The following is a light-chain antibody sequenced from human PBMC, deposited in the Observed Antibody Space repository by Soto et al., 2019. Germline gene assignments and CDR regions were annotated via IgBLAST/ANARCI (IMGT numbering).Light chain of an antibody. Sequence: EIVMTQSPATLSVSPGDRATLSCRASQSVSSNLAWYQQKPGQAPRLLIYGASTRATGIPARFSGSGSGTEFTLIISSLQSEDFAVYYCQQYNNWPPTFGQGTKVDIK. J-gene: IGKJ1*01. CDR3: QQYNNWPPT. CDR2: GAS. V-gene: IGKV3-15*01. CDR1: QSVSSN.